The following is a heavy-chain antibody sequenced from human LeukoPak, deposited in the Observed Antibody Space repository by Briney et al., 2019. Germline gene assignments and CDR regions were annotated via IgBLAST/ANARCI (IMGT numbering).Heavy chain of an antibody. CDR1: GFTFSSYA. D-gene: IGHD4-17*01. V-gene: IGHV3-23*01. CDR3: AKDEIYGDYHWFDP. Sequence: PGGSLRLSCAASGFTFSSYAMSWVRQAPGKGLEWVSAISDSGGSTYYADSVKGRFTISRDNSKNTLYLQMNSLRAEDTAVYYCAKDEIYGDYHWFDPWGQGTLVTVSS. CDR2: ISDSGGST. J-gene: IGHJ5*02.